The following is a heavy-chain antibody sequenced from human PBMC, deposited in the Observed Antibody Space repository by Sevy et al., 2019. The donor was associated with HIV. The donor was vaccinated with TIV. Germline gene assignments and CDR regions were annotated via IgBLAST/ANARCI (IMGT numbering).Heavy chain of an antibody. Sequence: GGSLRLSCVASGFTCSDHYMEWVRQAPGKGLEWVGRTRNKADGYTTEYAASVKGRFTISRDESKNSLYVQMNSLKAEDTAVYYCATHAGIAAAGRVFDYWGQGTLVTVSS. CDR3: ATHAGIAAAGRVFDY. V-gene: IGHV3-72*01. D-gene: IGHD6-13*01. CDR2: TRNKADGYTT. CDR1: GFTCSDHY. J-gene: IGHJ4*02.